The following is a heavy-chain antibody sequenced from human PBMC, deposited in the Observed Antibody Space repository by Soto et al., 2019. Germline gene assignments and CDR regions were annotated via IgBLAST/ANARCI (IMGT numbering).Heavy chain of an antibody. CDR1: GFTFSSYG. J-gene: IGHJ6*02. CDR2: IWYDGSNK. D-gene: IGHD2-2*02. CDR3: ARGRGLLYRYYGMDV. V-gene: IGHV3-33*01. Sequence: GGSLRLSCAASGFTFSSYGMHWVRQAPGKGLEWVAVIWYDGSNKYYADSVKGRFTISRDNSKNTLYLQMNSLRAEDTAVYYCARGRGLLYRYYGMDVWGQGTTVTVSS.